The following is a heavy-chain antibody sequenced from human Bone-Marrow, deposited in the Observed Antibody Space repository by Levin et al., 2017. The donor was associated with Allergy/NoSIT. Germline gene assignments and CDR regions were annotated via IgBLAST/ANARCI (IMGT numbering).Heavy chain of an antibody. D-gene: IGHD3-3*01. Sequence: GESLKISCKVSGYTLNDLSMHWVRLAPGKGLEWMGGFDLEDGETIYPQKFQGRVTMTGDTSTDTAYMELSSLRSDDTALYYCATSDPHNLDEVNFLEYLKHWGQGTLVTVSS. CDR1: GYTLNDLS. V-gene: IGHV1-24*01. CDR2: FDLEDGET. J-gene: IGHJ4*02. CDR3: ATSDPHNLDEVNFLEYLKH.